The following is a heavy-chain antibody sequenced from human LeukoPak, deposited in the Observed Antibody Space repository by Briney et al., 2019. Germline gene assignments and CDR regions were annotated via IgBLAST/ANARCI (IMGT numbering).Heavy chain of an antibody. CDR2: INSDGSGT. CDR1: GFTFSNYW. V-gene: IGHV3-74*01. Sequence: GGSLRLSCAASGFTFSNYWMHWVRQAPGKGLVWVSRINSDGSGTTDSVKGRFTISRDNAKNMLYLQMNSLRAEDTAVYYCARGDGSWFDPWGQGTLVTVSS. J-gene: IGHJ5*02. CDR3: ARGDGSWFDP.